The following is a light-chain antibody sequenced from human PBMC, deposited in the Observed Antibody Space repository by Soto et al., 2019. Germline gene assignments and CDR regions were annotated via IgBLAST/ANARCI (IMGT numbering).Light chain of an antibody. CDR2: RDG. V-gene: IGLV1-47*01. Sequence: QSVLTQPPSASGTPGQSLTISCSGSSSNIGSHFVYWYQHVPGTAPKLLIFRDGQRPSGVPARFFGSKSGTSASLAFSGLRSEDGADYYCAVWDQSLTGWVFGGGTKLTVL. J-gene: IGLJ3*02. CDR3: AVWDQSLTGWV. CDR1: SSNIGSHF.